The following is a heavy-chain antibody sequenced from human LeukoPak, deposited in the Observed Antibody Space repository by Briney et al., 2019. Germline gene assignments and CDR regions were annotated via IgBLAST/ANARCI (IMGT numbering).Heavy chain of an antibody. CDR3: VRDRGVEVADVL. CDR1: GFTVSSNY. V-gene: IGHV3-53*01. Sequence: PGGSLRLSCAASGFTVSSNYMNWVRQAPGKRLEWVSVIYTGGGTYYADSVKGRFTISRDNSKNTLYLQMNSLRAEDTAVYYCVRDRGVEVADVLWGQGTLVTVSS. D-gene: IGHD6-19*01. CDR2: IYTGGGT. J-gene: IGHJ4*02.